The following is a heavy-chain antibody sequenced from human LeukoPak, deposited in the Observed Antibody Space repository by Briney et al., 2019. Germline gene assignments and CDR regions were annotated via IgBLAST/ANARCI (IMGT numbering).Heavy chain of an antibody. CDR3: ARDGAGYNWNDETDYYYYYYMDV. CDR2: ISSSSSTI. V-gene: IGHV3-48*01. CDR1: GFTFDDYA. Sequence: GGSLRLSCTASGFTFDDYAMHWVRQAPGKGLEWVSYISSSSSTIYYADSVKGRFTISRDNAKNSLYLQMNSLRAEDTAVYYCARDGAGYNWNDETDYYYYYYMDVWGKGTTVTVSS. D-gene: IGHD1-20*01. J-gene: IGHJ6*03.